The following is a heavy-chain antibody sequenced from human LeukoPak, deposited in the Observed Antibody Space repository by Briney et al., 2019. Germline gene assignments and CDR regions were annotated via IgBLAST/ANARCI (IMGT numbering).Heavy chain of an antibody. Sequence: SETLSLTCAVSGGSISSGGYSWSWIRQPPGKGLEWIGYIYHSGSTYSNPSLKSRVTISVDRSKNQFSLKLSSVTAADTAVYYCARTLGYCSSTSCYGRWFDPWGQGTLVTVSS. CDR3: ARTLGYCSSTSCYGRWFDP. J-gene: IGHJ5*02. D-gene: IGHD2-2*01. CDR1: GGSISSGGYS. V-gene: IGHV4-30-2*01. CDR2: IYHSGST.